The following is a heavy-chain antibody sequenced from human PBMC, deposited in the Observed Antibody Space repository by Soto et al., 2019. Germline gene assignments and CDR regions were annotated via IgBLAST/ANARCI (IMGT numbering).Heavy chain of an antibody. J-gene: IGHJ4*02. CDR2: ISDSGGST. V-gene: IGHV3-23*01. D-gene: IGHD3-3*01. Sequence: GGSLRLSCAASGFTFSSYAMSWVRQAPGKGLEWVSAISDSGGSTYYADSVKGRFTISRDKSKNTLYLQMNSLSAEDTAVYYCAKSVGYDSWGGYNLDYWDQGTLVTVSS. CDR1: GFTFSSYA. CDR3: AKSVGYDSWGGYNLDY.